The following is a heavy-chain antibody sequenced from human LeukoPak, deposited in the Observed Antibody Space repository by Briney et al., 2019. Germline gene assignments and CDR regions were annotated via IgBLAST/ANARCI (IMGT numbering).Heavy chain of an antibody. Sequence: SETLSLTCAVYGGSFSGYYWSWIRQPPGKGLEWIGEINHSGNTNYNPSLKSRVTISVDTSKNQFSLKLSSVTAADTAVYYCASLSRYSYGFGYYYGMDVWGQGTTVTVSS. CDR1: GGSFSGYY. D-gene: IGHD5-18*01. CDR2: INHSGNT. V-gene: IGHV4-34*01. CDR3: ASLSRYSYGFGYYYGMDV. J-gene: IGHJ6*02.